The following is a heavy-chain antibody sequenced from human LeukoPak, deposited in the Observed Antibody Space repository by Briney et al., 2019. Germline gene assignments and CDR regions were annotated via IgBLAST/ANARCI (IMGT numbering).Heavy chain of an antibody. Sequence: PSETLSLTCTVSGYSISTSYYWGWIRQPPGKGLEWIGSIYHSGSTYYNPSLKSRVTISVDTSKNQFSLKLSSVTAADTAVYYCARKNLMPRYCSGGSCYPWVWGQGTMVTVSS. CDR3: ARKNLMPRYCSGGSCYPWV. CDR2: IYHSGST. J-gene: IGHJ3*01. D-gene: IGHD2-15*01. CDR1: GYSISTSYY. V-gene: IGHV4-38-2*02.